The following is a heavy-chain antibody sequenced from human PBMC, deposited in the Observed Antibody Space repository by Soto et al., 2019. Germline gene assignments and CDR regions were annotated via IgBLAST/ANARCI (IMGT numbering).Heavy chain of an antibody. CDR1: WGSINDGVYS. CDR2: IYHSGST. Sequence: PSDTVSLTSAFSWGSINDGVYSYTLCRQTPGKSLEWIGYIYHSGSTYYNPSLTSRVTISVDRSKNQFSLKLSSVTAADTAAYYCARGSKHRYSQQWGQGTLVTVS. CDR3: ARGSKHRYSQQ. V-gene: IGHV4-30-2*01. J-gene: IGHJ1*01.